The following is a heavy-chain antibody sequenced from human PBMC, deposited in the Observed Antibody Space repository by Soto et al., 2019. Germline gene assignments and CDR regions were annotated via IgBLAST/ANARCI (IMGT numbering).Heavy chain of an antibody. V-gene: IGHV4-4*02. CDR3: ARSAGWYAVHS. D-gene: IGHD6-19*01. CDR1: GDSVSSPYY. Sequence: QVQLQESGPGLVKPSGTLSLTCAVSGDSVSSPYYWCWVRQPPGKGLEWIGEVFHTGTTSYNPSLRSRVTISMDKSINQFALARSSVTAADTAVYSCARSAGWYAVHSWGPGTLVIVSS. J-gene: IGHJ4*02. CDR2: VFHTGTT.